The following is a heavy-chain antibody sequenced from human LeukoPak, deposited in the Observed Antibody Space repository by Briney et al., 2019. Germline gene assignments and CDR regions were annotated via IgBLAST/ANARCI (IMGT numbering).Heavy chain of an antibody. CDR1: GGSISSSSYY. D-gene: IGHD1-1*01. V-gene: IGHV4-39*07. J-gene: IGHJ3*02. CDR2: IYYSGGT. CDR3: ASETALSAPHAFDI. Sequence: SETLSLTCTVSGGSISSSSYYWGWIRQPPGKGLEWIGTIYYSGGTYYKSSLKSRVTISVDTSKNQFSLKLSSVTAADTAVYYCASETALSAPHAFDIWGQGTMVTVSS.